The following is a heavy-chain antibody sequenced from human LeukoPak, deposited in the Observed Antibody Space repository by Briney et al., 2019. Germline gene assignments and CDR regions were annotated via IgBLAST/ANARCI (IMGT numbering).Heavy chain of an antibody. CDR1: GFMFSNYG. CDR2: ISYDGSNK. J-gene: IGHJ3*02. CDR3: AKDLRRRYYFGSGSRGGTFDI. D-gene: IGHD3-10*01. V-gene: IGHV3-30*18. Sequence: PGRSLRLSCAASGFMFSNYGMQWVRQAPGKGLEWVAVISYDGSNKYYADSVKGRFTISRGNSKNTLYLQMNSLRAEDTAVYYCAKDLRRRYYFGSGSRGGTFDIWGQGTMVTVSS.